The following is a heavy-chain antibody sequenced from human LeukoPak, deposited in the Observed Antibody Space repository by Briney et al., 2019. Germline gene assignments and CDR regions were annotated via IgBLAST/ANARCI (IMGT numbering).Heavy chain of an antibody. CDR3: AKDHRDYYVDY. D-gene: IGHD3-10*01. V-gene: IGHV3-21*04. CDR1: GFTFSSYS. J-gene: IGHJ4*02. CDR2: ISSSSYI. Sequence: GGSLRLSCAASGFTFSSYSMNWVRQAPGKGLEWVSSISSSSYIYYADSVKGRFTISRDNAKNTLYLQMNSLRAEDTAVYYCAKDHRDYYVDYWGQGTLVTVSS.